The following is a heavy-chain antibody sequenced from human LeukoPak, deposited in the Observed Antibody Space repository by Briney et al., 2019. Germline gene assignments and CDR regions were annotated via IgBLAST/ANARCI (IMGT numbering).Heavy chain of an antibody. D-gene: IGHD6-13*01. CDR1: GFTFSNYW. V-gene: IGHV3-74*01. CDR3: ASASSHSIGAGGDY. J-gene: IGHJ4*02. Sequence: GGSLRLSCAASGFTFSNYWMHWVRQAPGMGLVWVSRIKSDVGARNYADSVKGRFTISTDSAKNTVYLQMDSLRAEDTAVYYCASASSHSIGAGGDYWGQGTLVTVSS. CDR2: IKSDVGAR.